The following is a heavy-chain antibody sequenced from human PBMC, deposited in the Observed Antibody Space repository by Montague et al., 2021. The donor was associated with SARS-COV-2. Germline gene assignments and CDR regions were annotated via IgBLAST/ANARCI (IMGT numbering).Heavy chain of an antibody. J-gene: IGHJ3*02. CDR1: GFTFSSYA. CDR3: ARTNSGSYSGAFDI. CDR2: ISYDGSNK. D-gene: IGHD1-26*01. Sequence: SLRLSCAASGFTFSSYAMHWVRQAPGKGLEWVAVISYDGSNKYYADSVKGRFTISRVNSKNTLYLQMNSLRAEDTAVYYCARTNSGSYSGAFDIWGQGTMVTVSS. V-gene: IGHV3-30*04.